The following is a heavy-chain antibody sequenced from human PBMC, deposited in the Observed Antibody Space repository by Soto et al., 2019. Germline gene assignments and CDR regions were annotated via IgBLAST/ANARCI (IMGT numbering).Heavy chain of an antibody. V-gene: IGHV4-30-4*01. CDR2: IYATGTT. Sequence: PSETLSLTCTVSGASISSGDYFWSWIRQSPGKGLQWIGYIYATGTTDYNPSLKSRVMMSVDTSKNQFSLKLSSVTAADTAVYYCARVLRTPRYYYYGMDVWGQGTTVTVSS. CDR3: ARVLRTPRYYYYGMDV. CDR1: GASISSGDYF. J-gene: IGHJ6*02. D-gene: IGHD5-12*01.